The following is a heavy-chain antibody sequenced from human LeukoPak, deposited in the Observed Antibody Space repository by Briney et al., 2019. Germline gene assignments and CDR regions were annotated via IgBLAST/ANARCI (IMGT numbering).Heavy chain of an antibody. J-gene: IGHJ4*02. V-gene: IGHV3-30*02. CDR1: GFIFSSYG. CDR3: TTRQVGALDY. Sequence: GGSLRLSCAASGFIFSSYGMHWVRQAPGKGLEWVAFIRYDGSNKYYADSVKGRFTISRDNSKNTLYLQMNSLKTEDTAVYYCTTRQVGALDYWGQGTLVTVSS. D-gene: IGHD1-26*01. CDR2: IRYDGSNK.